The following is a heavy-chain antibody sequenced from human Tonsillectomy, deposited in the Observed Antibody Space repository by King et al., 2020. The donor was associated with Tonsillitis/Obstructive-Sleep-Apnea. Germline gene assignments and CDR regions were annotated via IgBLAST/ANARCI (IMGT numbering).Heavy chain of an antibody. CDR1: GFTFSSYA. CDR2: ISSNGDTT. V-gene: IGHV3-64D*06. J-gene: IGHJ5*02. D-gene: IGHD3-16*01. CDR3: VKDSSRSSDWVWVWFDP. Sequence: VQLVESGGGLVQPGGSLRLSCSASGFTFSSYAMHWVRQAPGKGLEYVSAISSNGDTTYYADSVKGRFTISRDNSKNTLYLQMSSLRAEDTAVYYCVKDSSRSSDWVWVWFDPWGQGTLVTVSS.